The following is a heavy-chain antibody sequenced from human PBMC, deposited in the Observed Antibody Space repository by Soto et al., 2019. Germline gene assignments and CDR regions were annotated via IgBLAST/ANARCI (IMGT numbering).Heavy chain of an antibody. CDR3: ARVDSNSWSDY. D-gene: IGHD6-13*01. CDR1: GFTFRSYA. CDR2: ISYDGTNK. Sequence: QVQLVESGGGVVQPGRSLRLSCAASGFTFRSYAMDWVRQAPGKGLEWVAVISYDGTNKYYADSVKGRFTISRDNSKNTLSLQMNSLRAEDTAVHYCARVDSNSWSDYWGQGTLVTVSS. V-gene: IGHV3-30*01. J-gene: IGHJ4*02.